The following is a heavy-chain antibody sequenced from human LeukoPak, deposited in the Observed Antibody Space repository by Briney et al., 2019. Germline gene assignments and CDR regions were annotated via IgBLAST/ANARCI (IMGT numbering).Heavy chain of an antibody. V-gene: IGHV4-34*01. CDR3: ARVAPRAEYFQH. J-gene: IGHJ1*01. CDR1: GGSFRGYY. CDR2: INHSGST. Sequence: PSETLSLTCAVYGGSFRGYYWSWIRQPPGKGLEWIGEINHSGSTNYNPSLKSRVTISVDTSKNQFSLKLSSVTAADTAVYYCARVAPRAEYFQHWGQGTLVTVSS.